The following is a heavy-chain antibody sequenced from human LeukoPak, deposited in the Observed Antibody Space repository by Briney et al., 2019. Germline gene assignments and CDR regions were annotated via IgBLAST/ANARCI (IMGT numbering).Heavy chain of an antibody. V-gene: IGHV4-59*01. D-gene: IGHD2-2*01. CDR3: ARDRPYCSSTSCSKNWFDP. Sequence: SETLSLTCTVSGGSISSYYWSWIRQPPGRGLEWIGYIYYSGSTNYNPSLKSRVTISVDTSKNQSSLKLSSVTAADTAVYYCARDRPYCSSTSCSKNWFDPWGQGTLVTVSS. CDR1: GGSISSYY. CDR2: IYYSGST. J-gene: IGHJ5*02.